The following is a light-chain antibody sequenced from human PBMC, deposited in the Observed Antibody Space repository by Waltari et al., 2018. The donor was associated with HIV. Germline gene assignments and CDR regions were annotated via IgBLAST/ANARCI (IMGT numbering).Light chain of an antibody. CDR2: DVS. CDR3: CSYAGSYTWV. CDR1: SSDVGGSNY. J-gene: IGLJ3*02. V-gene: IGLV2-11*01. Sequence: QSALTQPRSVSGSPGQSVTISCTGTSSDVGGSNYVSWYQQHPGKAPNLMIYDVSKPPSGVPHRFSCSKSATTASLTISGLQAEDDADYSCCSYAGSYTWVFGGGTKLTVL.